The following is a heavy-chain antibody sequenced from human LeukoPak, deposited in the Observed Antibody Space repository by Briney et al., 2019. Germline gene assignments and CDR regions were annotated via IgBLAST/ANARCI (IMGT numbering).Heavy chain of an antibody. J-gene: IGHJ4*02. D-gene: IGHD6-13*01. V-gene: IGHV5-51*01. CDR3: ARPYSSSWLGFDY. CDR2: IYPDDSDT. CDR1: GYSFTNYW. Sequence: GESLKISCKGSGYSFTNYWIAWVRQMPGKGLEWMGIIYPDDSDTRYSPSFQGQVTISADKSISTAFLQWSTLKASDTARYYCARPYSSSWLGFDYWGQGTLVTVSS.